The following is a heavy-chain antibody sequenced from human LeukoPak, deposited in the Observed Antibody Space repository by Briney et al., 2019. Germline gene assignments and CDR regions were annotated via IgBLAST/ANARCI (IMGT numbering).Heavy chain of an antibody. CDR1: GFTFSDYS. V-gene: IGHV3-21*01. J-gene: IGHJ3*02. CDR3: ARDVGDTIVVVPAAKGDAFDI. D-gene: IGHD2-2*01. CDR2: ISSSSSYI. Sequence: PGGSLRLSCAASGFTFSDYSMNWVRQAPGKGLEWVSSISSSSSYIYYADSVKGRFTISRDNAKNSLYLQMNSLRAEDTAVYYCARDVGDTIVVVPAAKGDAFDIWGQGTMVTVSS.